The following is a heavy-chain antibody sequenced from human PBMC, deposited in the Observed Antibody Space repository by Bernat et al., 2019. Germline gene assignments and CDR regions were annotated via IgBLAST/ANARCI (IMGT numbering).Heavy chain of an antibody. V-gene: IGHV1-69*08. CDR2: IIPILGIA. J-gene: IGHJ6*02. CDR1: GGTFSSYT. D-gene: IGHD3-16*01. Sequence: QVQLVQSGAEVKKPGSSVKVSCKASGGTFSSYTISWVRQAPGQGLEWMGRIIPILGIANYAQKFQGTVTITTYKSTSTAYMELSSMRSEEAAVYDCARDRRGGREYGMEVWGQGTTVTVSS. CDR3: ARDRRGGREYGMEV.